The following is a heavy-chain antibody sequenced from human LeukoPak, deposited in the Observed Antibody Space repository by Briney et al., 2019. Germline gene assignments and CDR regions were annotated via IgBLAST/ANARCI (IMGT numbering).Heavy chain of an antibody. Sequence: PGGSLRLSCAASGFTFNNHCMNWVRQAPGKGLEWVSSMRTTSRYIYYAESVKGRFTISRDNAKNSLYLQMNSLRDEDTAVYYCARCSSRGAEAFDMWGHGTMVIVSS. J-gene: IGHJ3*02. CDR3: ARCSSRGAEAFDM. CDR1: GFTFNNHC. V-gene: IGHV3-21*01. D-gene: IGHD2-2*01. CDR2: MRTTSRYI.